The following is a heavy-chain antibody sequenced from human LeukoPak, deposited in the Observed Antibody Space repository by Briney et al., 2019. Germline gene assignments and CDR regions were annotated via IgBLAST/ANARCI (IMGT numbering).Heavy chain of an antibody. Sequence: SETLSLTCTVSGGSISSGDYYWSWIRQHPEKGLEWIGYIYYSGGTYYTPSLRSRVTMSVDTSNNQLSLKLSSVTAADSAVYYCARAHYYDSRAFDIWGQGAMVTVSS. V-gene: IGHV4-31*03. D-gene: IGHD3-22*01. J-gene: IGHJ3*02. CDR1: GGSISSGDYY. CDR3: ARAHYYDSRAFDI. CDR2: IYYSGGT.